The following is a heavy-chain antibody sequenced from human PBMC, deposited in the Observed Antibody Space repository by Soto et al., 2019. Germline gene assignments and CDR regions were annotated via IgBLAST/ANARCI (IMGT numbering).Heavy chain of an antibody. CDR3: ARDDIAVAGFDY. CDR2: IYYSGST. V-gene: IGHV4-59*01. J-gene: IGHJ4*02. D-gene: IGHD6-19*01. CDR1: GGSISSYY. Sequence: SETLSLTCTVSGGSISSYYWSWIRQPPGKGLEWIGYIYYSGSTNYNPSLKSRVTISVDTSKNQFSLKLSSVTAADTAVYYCARDDIAVAGFDYWGQGTLVTVSS.